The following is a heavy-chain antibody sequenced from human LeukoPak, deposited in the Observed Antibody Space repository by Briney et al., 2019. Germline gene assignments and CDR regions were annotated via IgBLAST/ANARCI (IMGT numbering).Heavy chain of an antibody. CDR3: ARVYYGSGSYYLGR. CDR2: IYYSGST. D-gene: IGHD3-10*01. Sequence: SGTLSLTCTVSGGSISSYYWSWIRQPPGKGLEWIGYIYYSGSTNYNPSLKSRVTISVDTSKNQFSLKLSSVTAADTAVYYCARVYYGSGSYYLGRWGQGTLVTVSS. J-gene: IGHJ4*02. CDR1: GGSISSYY. V-gene: IGHV4-59*01.